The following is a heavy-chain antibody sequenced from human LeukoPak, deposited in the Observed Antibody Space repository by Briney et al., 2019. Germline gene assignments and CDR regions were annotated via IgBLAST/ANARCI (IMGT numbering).Heavy chain of an antibody. CDR1: GYTFSTYG. Sequence: ASVKVSCKASGYTFSTYGVTWVRQAPGQGLEWLGWISAYNGNTNFAQKLQGRVTMTTDTSTSTAYMALRSLRSDDTAVYYCARAGSTSSLTPDYWGQGALVTVSS. V-gene: IGHV1-18*01. D-gene: IGHD6-6*01. CDR3: ARAGSTSSLTPDY. CDR2: ISAYNGNT. J-gene: IGHJ4*02.